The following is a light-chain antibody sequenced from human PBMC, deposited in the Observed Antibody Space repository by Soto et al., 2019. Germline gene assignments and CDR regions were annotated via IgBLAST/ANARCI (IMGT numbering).Light chain of an antibody. Sequence: IVLTQSPGTLSLSPGERATLSCRASQNVDGNYLAWYQQKPGQAPRIIIFGASGRATGIPDRFSGSGSGTDFTLTISRLEPEDFAVYYCQQYGSLSWTFGQGTKVDIK. CDR2: GAS. CDR3: QQYGSLSWT. CDR1: QNVDGNY. V-gene: IGKV3-20*01. J-gene: IGKJ1*01.